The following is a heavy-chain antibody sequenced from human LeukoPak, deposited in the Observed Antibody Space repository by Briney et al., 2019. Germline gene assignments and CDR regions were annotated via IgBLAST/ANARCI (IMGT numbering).Heavy chain of an antibody. CDR1: GFTFSSYA. Sequence: GGSLRLSCAASGFTFSSYAMSWVRQAPGKGLEWVSTISGSGDTTYYADSVKGRFTISRDKSKNTLYLQMNSLRAEDTAVYYCAKLSGDSSGIPYWGQGTLVTVSS. J-gene: IGHJ4*02. CDR2: ISGSGDTT. D-gene: IGHD3-22*01. CDR3: AKLSGDSSGIPY. V-gene: IGHV3-23*01.